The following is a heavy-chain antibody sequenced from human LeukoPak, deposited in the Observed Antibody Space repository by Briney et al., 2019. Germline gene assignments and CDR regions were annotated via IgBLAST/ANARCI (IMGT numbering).Heavy chain of an antibody. Sequence: SVKVSCKASGGTFSSYAISWVRQAPGQGLEWMGGIIPIFGTANYAQKFQGRVTITADESTSTAYMELSSLRSEDTAVYYCARGLAARRLYYYYMDVWGEGTTVTVSS. CDR3: ARGLAARRLYYYYMDV. CDR1: GGTFSSYA. D-gene: IGHD6-6*01. V-gene: IGHV1-69*13. CDR2: IIPIFGTA. J-gene: IGHJ6*03.